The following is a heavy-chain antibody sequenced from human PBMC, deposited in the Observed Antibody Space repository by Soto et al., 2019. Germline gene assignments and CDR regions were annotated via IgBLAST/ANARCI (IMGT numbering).Heavy chain of an antibody. CDR3: AKDFYSNYVRGCFDY. D-gene: IGHD4-4*01. CDR2: ISGSGGST. V-gene: IGHV3-23*01. CDR1: GFTFSSYA. Sequence: EVQLLESGGDLVQPGGSLRLSCAASGFTFSSYAMSWVRQAPGKGLEWVSAISGSGGSTYYADSVKGRFTISRDNSKNTLYLQMNSLRAEDTAVYYCAKDFYSNYVRGCFDYWGQGTLVTVSS. J-gene: IGHJ4*02.